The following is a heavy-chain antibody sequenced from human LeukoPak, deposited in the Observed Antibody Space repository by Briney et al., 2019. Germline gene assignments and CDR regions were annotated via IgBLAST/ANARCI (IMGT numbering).Heavy chain of an antibody. CDR1: GYTFTGYY. CDR2: INPNSGGT. V-gene: IGHV1-2*02. CDR3: ARDVRIAAAGTTGY. J-gene: IGHJ4*02. D-gene: IGHD6-13*01. Sequence: ASVKVSCKASGYTFTGYYMHWVRQAPGQGLEWMGWINPNSGGTNYAQKFQGRVTMTRDTSISTAYMELSRLRSDDTAAYYCARDVRIAAAGTTGYWGQGTLVTVSS.